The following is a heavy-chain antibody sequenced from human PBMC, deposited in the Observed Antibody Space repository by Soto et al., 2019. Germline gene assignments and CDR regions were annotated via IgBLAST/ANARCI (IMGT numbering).Heavy chain of an antibody. D-gene: IGHD4-17*01. J-gene: IGHJ3*02. V-gene: IGHV1-69*01. CDR2: IIPIFGTA. Sequence: QVQLVQSGAEVKKPGSSVKVSCKASGGTFSSYAISWVRQAPGQGLEWMGGIIPIFGTANYAQKFQGRVTITADESTSTAHMELSSLRSEDTAVYSCARAVRLTTVVTPAGHAFDIWGQGTMVTVSS. CDR3: ARAVRLTTVVTPAGHAFDI. CDR1: GGTFSSYA.